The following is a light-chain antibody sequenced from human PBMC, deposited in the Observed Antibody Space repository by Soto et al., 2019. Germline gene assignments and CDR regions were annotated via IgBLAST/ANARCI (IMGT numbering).Light chain of an antibody. CDR3: MQALQTTWT. Sequence: DIVMTQSPLSLPVTPGEPATLSCRSSQSLLHSNGYNYLDWYLQKPGQSPQLLIYLGSNRASGVPDRFSGSGSGTEFTLKISRVEAEDVGVYYCMQALQTTWTFGQGTKVDIK. CDR2: LGS. CDR1: QSLLHSNGYNY. J-gene: IGKJ1*01. V-gene: IGKV2-28*01.